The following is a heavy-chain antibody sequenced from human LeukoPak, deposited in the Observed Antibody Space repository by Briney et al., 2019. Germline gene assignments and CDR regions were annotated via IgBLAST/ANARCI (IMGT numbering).Heavy chain of an antibody. V-gene: IGHV3-30*02. Sequence: GGSLRLSCAASGFTFSSYGMHWVRQAPGKGLEWVAFIRYDGSNKYYADSVKGRFTISRDNSKNTLYLQMNSLRAEDTAVYYCAKDRSQGSSGWYSFRVSIYYMDVWGKGTTVTISS. J-gene: IGHJ6*03. D-gene: IGHD6-19*01. CDR1: GFTFSSYG. CDR2: IRYDGSNK. CDR3: AKDRSQGSSGWYSFRVSIYYMDV.